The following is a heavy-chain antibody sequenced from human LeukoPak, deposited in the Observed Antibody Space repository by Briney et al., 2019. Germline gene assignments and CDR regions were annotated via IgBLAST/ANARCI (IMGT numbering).Heavy chain of an antibody. D-gene: IGHD3-22*01. J-gene: IGHJ4*02. CDR1: GFTFSSYA. Sequence: GGSLRLSCAASGFTFSSYAMSWVRQAPGKGLEWVSAISGSGVSTYYADSVKGGFTISRDNSKNTLYLHMNSLRPEDTSVYYCAKGTNDPSGYHIDYWGQGTLVTVSS. V-gene: IGHV3-23*01. CDR2: ISGSGVST. CDR3: AKGTNDPSGYHIDY.